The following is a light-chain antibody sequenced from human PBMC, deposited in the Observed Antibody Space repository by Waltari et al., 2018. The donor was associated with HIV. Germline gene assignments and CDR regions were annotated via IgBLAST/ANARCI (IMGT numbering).Light chain of an antibody. J-gene: IGLJ6*01. CDR1: SNDIGPYNY. CDR3: SSYAGSGNLLL. Sequence: QSALTQPHAASGSPGQSVTISCTGTSNDIGPYNYVSWYQQHPDKAPRLLIYEVNKRPSGVPGRFSGSKSGNTASLTVSGLQAEDEADYYCSSYAGSGNLLLFGGGTKVTVL. V-gene: IGLV2-8*01. CDR2: EVN.